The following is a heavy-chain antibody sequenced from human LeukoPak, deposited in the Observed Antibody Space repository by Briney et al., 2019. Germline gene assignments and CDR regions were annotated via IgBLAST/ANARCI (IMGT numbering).Heavy chain of an antibody. CDR3: ARFSIFSSGYGMDV. Sequence: SETLSLTCTVSGGSISSYYWSWIRQPSGKGLEWIGYIYYSGSTNYNPSLKSRVTISVDTSKNQFPLKLSSVTAADTAVYYCARFSIFSSGYGMDVWGQGTTVTVSS. D-gene: IGHD6-19*01. J-gene: IGHJ6*02. CDR1: GGSISSYY. V-gene: IGHV4-59*01. CDR2: IYYSGST.